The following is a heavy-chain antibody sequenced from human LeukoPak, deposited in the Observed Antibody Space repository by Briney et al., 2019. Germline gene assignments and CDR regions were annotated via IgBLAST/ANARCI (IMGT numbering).Heavy chain of an antibody. D-gene: IGHD3-10*01. CDR1: GLTVSSNY. CDR3: ARGVTKGYYYGMDV. Sequence: GGSLRLSCAASGLTVSSNYMSWVRQTPEKGLEWVSILYSGGSAYYPDSLSGRFTISRDNSKNTLYLQMNSLRAEDTAVYYCARGVTKGYYYGMDVWGQGTTVTVSS. V-gene: IGHV3-66*01. CDR2: LYSGGSA. J-gene: IGHJ6*02.